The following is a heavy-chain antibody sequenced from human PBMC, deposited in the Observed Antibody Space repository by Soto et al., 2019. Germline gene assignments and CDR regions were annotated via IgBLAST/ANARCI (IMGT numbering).Heavy chain of an antibody. J-gene: IGHJ6*02. V-gene: IGHV3-48*03. CDR3: ASSDYGDYVLRYGMDV. CDR1: GFTFSSYE. Sequence: GGSLRLSCAASGFTFSSYEMNWVRQAPGQGLEWVSYISSSGSTIYYADSVKGRFTISRDNAKNSLYLQMNSLRAEDTAVYYCASSDYGDYVLRYGMDVWGQGTTVTVSS. CDR2: ISSSGSTI. D-gene: IGHD4-17*01.